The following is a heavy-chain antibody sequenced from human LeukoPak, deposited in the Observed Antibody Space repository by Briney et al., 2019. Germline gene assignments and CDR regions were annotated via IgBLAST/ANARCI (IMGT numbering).Heavy chain of an antibody. CDR3: ARGSPYRRYCSGGSCGDYFDY. Sequence: SETLSLTCAVYGGSFSGYYWSWIRQPPGKGLEWIGEINHSGSTNYNPSLKSRVTISVDTSKNQFSLKLSSVTAADTAVYYCARGSPYRRYCSGGSCGDYFDYWGQGTLVTVSS. CDR2: INHSGST. J-gene: IGHJ4*02. V-gene: IGHV4-34*01. CDR1: GGSFSGYY. D-gene: IGHD2-15*01.